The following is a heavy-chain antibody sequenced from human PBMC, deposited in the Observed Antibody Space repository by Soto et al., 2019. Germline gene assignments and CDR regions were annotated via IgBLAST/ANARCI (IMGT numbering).Heavy chain of an antibody. CDR2: IYYSGST. Sequence: SETLSLPCTVSGGSISSYYWSWIRQPPGKGLEWIGYIYYSGSTNYNPSLKSRVTISVDTSKNQFSLKLSSVTAADTAVYYCARSLNGVRWPFDPWGQGTLVTVSS. CDR3: ARSLNGVRWPFDP. V-gene: IGHV4-59*01. J-gene: IGHJ5*02. D-gene: IGHD3-10*01. CDR1: GGSISSYY.